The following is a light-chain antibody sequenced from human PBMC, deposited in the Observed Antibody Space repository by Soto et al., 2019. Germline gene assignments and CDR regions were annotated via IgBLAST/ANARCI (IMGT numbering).Light chain of an antibody. V-gene: IGKV3-15*01. Sequence: DIVMTQSPATLSVSPGQRATLSCRASQSISSNLAWYQQKPGQAPRLLIFRASTRPAGIPGRFSGSGSGTEFTITISSLQSEDAAVYYCQRYDNWPPVCSFGPGTKVDIK. CDR3: QRYDNWPPVCS. CDR2: RAS. CDR1: QSISSN. J-gene: IGKJ3*01.